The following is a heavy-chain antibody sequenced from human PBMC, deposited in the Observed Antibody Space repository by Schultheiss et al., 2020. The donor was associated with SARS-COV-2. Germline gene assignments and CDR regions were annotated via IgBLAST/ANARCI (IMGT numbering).Heavy chain of an antibody. V-gene: IGHV4-61*01. J-gene: IGHJ6*02. CDR3: ARVVDTAMDYYYYYGMDV. Sequence: SETLSLTCAVSGYSISSGYYWGWIRQPPGKGLEWIGYIYYSGSTNYNPSLKSRVTISVDTSKNQFSLKLSSVTAADTAVYYCARVVDTAMDYYYYYGMDVWGQGTTVTVSS. CDR1: GYSISSGYY. D-gene: IGHD5-18*01. CDR2: IYYSGST.